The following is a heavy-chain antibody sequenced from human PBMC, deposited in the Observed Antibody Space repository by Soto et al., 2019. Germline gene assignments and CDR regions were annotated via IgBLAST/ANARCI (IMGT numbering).Heavy chain of an antibody. Sequence: PSETLSLTCTVSGGSISGYYWSWIRQPAGKGLEWIGRIYTSGSTNYNPSLKSRVTMSVDTSKNQFSLKLSSVTAADTAVYYCARGYRYDSSGELDYWGQGTLVTVSS. CDR2: IYTSGST. CDR1: GGSISGYY. CDR3: ARGYRYDSSGELDY. D-gene: IGHD3-22*01. V-gene: IGHV4-4*07. J-gene: IGHJ4*02.